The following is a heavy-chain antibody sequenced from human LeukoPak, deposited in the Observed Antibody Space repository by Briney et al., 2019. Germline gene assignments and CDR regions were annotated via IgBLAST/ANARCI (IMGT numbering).Heavy chain of an antibody. J-gene: IGHJ3*02. CDR3: AKPRSQQWVSDGFDI. V-gene: IGHV3-23*01. CDR1: GFTFNTCA. Sequence: PGGSLRLSCAASGFTFNTCAMSWVRQAPGKGLEWVSAISGSGGSTYYADSVKGRFTISRDNSKNTLYLQMDSLRAEDTAVYYCAKPRSQQWVSDGFDIWGQGTMVTVSS. CDR2: ISGSGGST. D-gene: IGHD6-19*01.